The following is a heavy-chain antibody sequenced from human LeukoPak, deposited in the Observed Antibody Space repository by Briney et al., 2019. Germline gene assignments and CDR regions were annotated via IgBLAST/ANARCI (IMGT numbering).Heavy chain of an antibody. J-gene: IGHJ4*02. Sequence: PGRSLRLSCAASGFTFSSYGMDWVRQAPGKGLQWVAVIWSDGNRQYYADSVKGRFTISRDNSRNTVYLQMNSLRAEDTAVYYCARLGSSWTFDYWGQGTLVTVSS. CDR1: GFTFSSYG. D-gene: IGHD6-13*01. CDR3: ARLGSSWTFDY. V-gene: IGHV3-33*01. CDR2: IWSDGNRQ.